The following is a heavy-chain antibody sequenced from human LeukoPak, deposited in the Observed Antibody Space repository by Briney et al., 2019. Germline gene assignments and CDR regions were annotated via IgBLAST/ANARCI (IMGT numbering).Heavy chain of an antibody. D-gene: IGHD2-2*01. J-gene: IGHJ4*02. CDR3: AKLGRYCSSTSCYDGYFDY. V-gene: IGHV3-23*01. CDR2: ISGSGGST. CDR1: GFTFSSYG. Sequence: GGSLRLSCAASGFTFSSYGMSWVRQAPGKGLEWVSAISGSGGSTYYADSVKGRFTISRDNSKNTLYLQMNSLRAEDTAVYYCAKLGRYCSSTSCYDGYFDYWGQGTLVTVPS.